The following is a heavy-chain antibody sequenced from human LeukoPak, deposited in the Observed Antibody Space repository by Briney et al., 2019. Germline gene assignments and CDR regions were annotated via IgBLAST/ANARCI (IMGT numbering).Heavy chain of an antibody. CDR2: ISAYNGNT. Sequence: ASVKVSCKASGYIFTRFGISWVRRAPGQGLEWMGWISAYNGNTNYAQKLQGRFTMTTDTSTSTAYMELRSLRSDDTAVYYCARAGIAVPAHFDYWGQGTLVTVSS. CDR3: ARAGIAVPAHFDY. V-gene: IGHV1-18*01. J-gene: IGHJ4*02. D-gene: IGHD6-19*01. CDR1: GYIFTRFG.